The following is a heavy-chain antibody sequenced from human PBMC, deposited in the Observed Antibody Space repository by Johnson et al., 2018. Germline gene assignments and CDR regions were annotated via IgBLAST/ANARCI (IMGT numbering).Heavy chain of an antibody. CDR2: ISGTSTTI. J-gene: IGHJ4*02. D-gene: IGHD3-10*01. CDR3: SREASGTYPPYYFDS. Sequence: VQLVESGGGLVQXGGSLRLXCAASGFTFSFYGMNWVRPAPGKGLEWVSYISGTSTTIYYADSVKGRFTISRDNAQNSLLLQMNSLRAEDTAVYYCSREASGTYPPYYFDSWGQGTLVTVSS. V-gene: IGHV3-48*01. CDR1: GFTFSFYG.